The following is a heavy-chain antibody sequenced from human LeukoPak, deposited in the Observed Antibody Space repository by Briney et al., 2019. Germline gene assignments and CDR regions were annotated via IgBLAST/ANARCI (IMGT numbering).Heavy chain of an antibody. V-gene: IGHV4-34*01. J-gene: IGHJ4*02. CDR1: GGSFSGYY. D-gene: IGHD3-9*01. Sequence: PSETLSLTCAVYGGSFSGYYWSWIRQPPGKGLEWIGEINHSGSTNYNPSLKSRVTISVDTSKNQFSLKLSSVTAADTAVYYCAKFYDILTGYFDHWGQGTLVTVSS. CDR2: INHSGST. CDR3: AKFYDILTGYFDH.